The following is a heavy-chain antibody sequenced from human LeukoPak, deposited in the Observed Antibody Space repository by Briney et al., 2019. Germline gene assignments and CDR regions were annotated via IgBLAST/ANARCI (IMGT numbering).Heavy chain of an antibody. V-gene: IGHV3-48*03. CDR1: GFTFSSYE. Sequence: GGSLRLSCTASGFTFSSYEMNWVRQAPGKGLEWVSYISSSGSTIYYADSVKGRFTISRDSAKNSLYLQMNSLRAEDTAVYYCARGRAAYFQHWGQGTLVTVSS. D-gene: IGHD6-13*01. CDR3: ARGRAAYFQH. J-gene: IGHJ1*01. CDR2: ISSSGSTI.